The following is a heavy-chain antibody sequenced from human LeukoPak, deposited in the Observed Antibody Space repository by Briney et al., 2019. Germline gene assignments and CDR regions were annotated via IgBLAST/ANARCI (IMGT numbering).Heavy chain of an antibody. D-gene: IGHD3-22*01. CDR1: GYTLTELS. CDR2: FDPEDGET. CDR3: ATARYYYDSSGLYYLDY. Sequence: ASVKVSCKVSGYTLTELSMHWVRQAPGKGLEWMGGFDPEDGETIYAQKFHGRVTMTEDTSTDTAYMELSSLRSEDTAVYYCATARYYYDSSGLYYLDYWGQGTLVTVSS. V-gene: IGHV1-24*01. J-gene: IGHJ4*02.